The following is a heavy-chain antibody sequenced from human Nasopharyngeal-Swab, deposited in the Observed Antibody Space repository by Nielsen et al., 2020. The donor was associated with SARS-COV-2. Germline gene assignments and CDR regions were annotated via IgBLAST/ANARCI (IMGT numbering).Heavy chain of an antibody. CDR2: IGTAGDT. V-gene: IGHV3-13*01. CDR3: ARGGYGGKRGNGMDV. D-gene: IGHD4-23*01. J-gene: IGHJ6*02. Sequence: GGSLRLSCAASGFTFSSYDMHWVRQATGKRLEWVSLIGTAGDTDYPGSVKGRFGISRENAKNSLYLQMNSLRAGDTAVYYCARGGYGGKRGNGMDVWGQGTTVTVSS. CDR1: GFTFSSYD.